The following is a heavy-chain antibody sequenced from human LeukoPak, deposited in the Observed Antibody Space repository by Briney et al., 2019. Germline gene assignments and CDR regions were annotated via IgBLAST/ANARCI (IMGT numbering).Heavy chain of an antibody. CDR3: ARDRVPYSSGPTSFDY. D-gene: IGHD6-19*01. Sequence: GGSLRLSCAVSGFSFSSYNMHWVRQAPGKGLEWVSLISSSSSYIYYTDSVKGRFTISRDNAQNSLFLQMNSLRAEDTAVYYCARDRVPYSSGPTSFDYWGQGILVTVSS. J-gene: IGHJ4*02. CDR2: ISSSSSYI. V-gene: IGHV3-21*01. CDR1: GFSFSSYN.